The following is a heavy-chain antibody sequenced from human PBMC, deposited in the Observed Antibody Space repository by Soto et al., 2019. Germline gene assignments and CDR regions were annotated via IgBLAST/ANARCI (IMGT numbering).Heavy chain of an antibody. Sequence: QVQLVQSGAEVRKPGSSVKVSCKASGGTFSRHAISWVRQAPGQGLEWMGGIIPIFGTANHAQKFQGRVTIIADESTSTAYMELSSLRSEDTAVYYCARDLGVRAPYWGWFDPWGQGTLVTVSS. V-gene: IGHV1-69*01. CDR2: IIPIFGTA. D-gene: IGHD3-10*01. CDR3: ARDLGVRAPYWGWFDP. CDR1: GGTFSRHA. J-gene: IGHJ5*02.